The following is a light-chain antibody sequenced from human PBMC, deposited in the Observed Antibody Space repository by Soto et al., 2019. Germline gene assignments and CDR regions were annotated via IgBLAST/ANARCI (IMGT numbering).Light chain of an antibody. CDR3: SSYTGTDTRVT. V-gene: IGLV2-14*03. Sequence: QSALTQPASVSGSPGQSITISCTGTSSDIGSYNYVSWYQQHPGKAPKLMIYDVSNRPSGVSNRFSGSKSANTASLTISGLQAEDEAYYYCSSYTGTDTRVTFGGGTKVTVL. CDR2: DVS. CDR1: SSDIGSYNY. J-gene: IGLJ2*01.